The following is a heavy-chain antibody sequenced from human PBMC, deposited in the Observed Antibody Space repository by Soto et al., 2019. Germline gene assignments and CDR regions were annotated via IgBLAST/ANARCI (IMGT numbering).Heavy chain of an antibody. CDR3: ARAGGPYGDYLFDY. D-gene: IGHD4-17*01. CDR1: GFTFSSYD. Sequence: GGPLRLSCAASGFTFSSYDMHWVRQATGKGLEWVSAIGTAGDTYYPGSVKGRFTISRENAKNSLYLQMNSLRAGDTAVYYCARAGGPYGDYLFDYWGQGTLVTVSS. CDR2: IGTAGDT. J-gene: IGHJ4*02. V-gene: IGHV3-13*01.